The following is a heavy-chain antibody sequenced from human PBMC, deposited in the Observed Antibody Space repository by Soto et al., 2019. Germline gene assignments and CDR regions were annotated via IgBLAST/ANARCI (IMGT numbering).Heavy chain of an antibody. V-gene: IGHV3-30*03. D-gene: IGHD3-9*01. CDR1: GFTFSSYG. CDR2: ISYDGSNK. J-gene: IGHJ4*02. Sequence: GGSLRLSCAASGFTFSSYGMHWVRQAPGKGLEWVAVISYDGSNKYYADSVKGRFTISRDNSKNTLYLQVNSLRAEDTAVYYCASGIRYFDWLLTFPSDYWGQGTLVTVSS. CDR3: ASGIRYFDWLLTFPSDY.